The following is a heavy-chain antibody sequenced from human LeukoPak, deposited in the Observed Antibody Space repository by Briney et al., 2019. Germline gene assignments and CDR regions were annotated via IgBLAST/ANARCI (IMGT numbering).Heavy chain of an antibody. J-gene: IGHJ4*02. CDR3: AKGGASVTRYVDY. Sequence: GRSLRLSCAASGFTFSSCAMHWVRQAPGKGLEWVAVISYDGSNKYYADSVKGRFTISRDNSKNTLYLQMNSLRPEDTAVYYCAKGGASVTRYVDYWGQGTLVTVSS. CDR2: ISYDGSNK. V-gene: IGHV3-30*04. D-gene: IGHD4-17*01. CDR1: GFTFSSCA.